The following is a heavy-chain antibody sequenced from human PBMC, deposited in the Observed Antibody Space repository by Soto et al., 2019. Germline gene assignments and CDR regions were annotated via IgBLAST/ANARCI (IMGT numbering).Heavy chain of an antibody. CDR3: ARDSRYGSGTSVNHYIEF. J-gene: IGHJ6*03. V-gene: IGHV3-7*01. D-gene: IGHD3-10*01. Sequence: GGSLRLSCSASGFTFGIYLMSWVRQAPGKGLEWLATIKWDAIEKKYVDSVKGRFTMSRDNAKNSLYLQIDSLRDEDTAVYYCARDSRYGSGTSVNHYIEFWG. CDR1: GFTFGIYL. CDR2: IKWDAIEK.